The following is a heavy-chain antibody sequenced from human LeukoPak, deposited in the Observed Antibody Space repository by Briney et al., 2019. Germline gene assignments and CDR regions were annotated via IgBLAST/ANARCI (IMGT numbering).Heavy chain of an antibody. CDR2: IYTSGST. CDR1: GGSISSYY. V-gene: IGHV4-4*07. CDR3: ARARVYGPGYFDY. Sequence: PSETLSLTCTVSGGSISSYYWSYIRQPAGKGLEWIGRIYTSGSTNYNPSLKSRVTMSVDTSKNQFSLNLSSVTAADTAVYCCARARVYGPGYFDYWGQGTLVTVSS. J-gene: IGHJ4*02. D-gene: IGHD2-8*01.